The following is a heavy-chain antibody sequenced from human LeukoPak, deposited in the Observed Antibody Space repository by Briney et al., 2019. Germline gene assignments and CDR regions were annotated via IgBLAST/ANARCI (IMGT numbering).Heavy chain of an antibody. CDR3: ARVQRGIAVALDY. V-gene: IGHV3-48*04. CDR2: ISTTGSSI. Sequence: GSLRLSCAASGFTFSDYSMHWVRQAPGKGLEWVSYISTTGSSIYYADSVKGRFTISRDNVKNLLYLQMNSLRAEDTAVYYCARVQRGIAVALDYWGQGTVVTVSS. CDR1: GFTFSDYS. J-gene: IGHJ4*03. D-gene: IGHD6-19*01.